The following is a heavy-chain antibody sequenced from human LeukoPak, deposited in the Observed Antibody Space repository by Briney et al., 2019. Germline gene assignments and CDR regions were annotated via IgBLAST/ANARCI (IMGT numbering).Heavy chain of an antibody. Sequence: SETLSLTCAVYGGSFSGYYWSWIRQPPGKGLEWIGEINHSGSTNYNPSLKSRVTISVDTSKNQFSLKLSSVTAADTAVYYCARLRKSGYSSGWYPSPDTAYFDYWGQGTLVTVSS. V-gene: IGHV4-34*01. CDR3: ARLRKSGYSSGWYPSPDTAYFDY. J-gene: IGHJ4*02. D-gene: IGHD6-19*01. CDR1: GGSFSGYY. CDR2: INHSGST.